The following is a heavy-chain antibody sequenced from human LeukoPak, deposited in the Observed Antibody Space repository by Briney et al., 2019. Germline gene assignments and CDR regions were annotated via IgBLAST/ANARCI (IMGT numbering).Heavy chain of an antibody. CDR1: GFTFSDYY. V-gene: IGHV3-11*01. J-gene: IGHJ4*02. CDR2: ISSSGSTI. D-gene: IGHD4-17*01. Sequence: GSLRLSCAASGFTFSDYYMSWIRQAPGKGLEWVSYISSSGSTIYYADSVKGRFTISRDNAKNSLYLQMNSLRAEDTAVYYCAREYYGDFRTEYYFDYWGQGTLVTVSS. CDR3: AREYYGDFRTEYYFDY.